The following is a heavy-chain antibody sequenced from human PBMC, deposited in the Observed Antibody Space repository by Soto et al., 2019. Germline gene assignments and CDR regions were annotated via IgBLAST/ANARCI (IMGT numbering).Heavy chain of an antibody. CDR1: GGSFSGYY. CDR2: INHSGST. D-gene: IGHD4-17*01. V-gene: IGHV4-34*01. CDR3: ARGSRDYGDYGGSFDY. Sequence: QVQLQQWGAGLLKPSETLSLTCAVYGGSFSGYYWSWIRQPPGKGLEWIGEINHSGSTNYNPSLKSRVTISVDTSKNLFSLKLSSVTAADTAVYYCARGSRDYGDYGGSFDYGGQGTLVTVSS. J-gene: IGHJ4*02.